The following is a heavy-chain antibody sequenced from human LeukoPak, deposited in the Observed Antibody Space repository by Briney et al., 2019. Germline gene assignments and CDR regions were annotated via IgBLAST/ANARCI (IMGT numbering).Heavy chain of an antibody. CDR3: ARQLWFGDLDY. V-gene: IGHV4-39*07. CDR2: IYYSGST. J-gene: IGHJ4*02. D-gene: IGHD3-10*01. Sequence: SETLSLTCTVSGGSISSSSYYWGWIRQPPGKGLEWIGSIYYSGSTYYNPSLKSRVTISVDTSKNQFSLKLSSVTAADTAVYYCARQLWFGDLDYWGQGTLVTVSS. CDR1: GGSISSSSYY.